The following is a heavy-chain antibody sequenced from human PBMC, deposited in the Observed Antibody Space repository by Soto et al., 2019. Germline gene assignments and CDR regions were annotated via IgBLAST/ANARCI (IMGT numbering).Heavy chain of an antibody. CDR3: ARGAMDFNAFDI. J-gene: IGHJ3*02. D-gene: IGHD5-18*01. CDR1: GGSFSGYY. CDR2: INHSGST. Sequence: SETLSLTCAVYGGSFSGYYWSWIRQPPGKGLEWIGEINHSGSTNYNPSLKSRVTISVDTSKNQFSLKLSSVTAADTAVYYCARGAMDFNAFDIWGQGTMVTVSS. V-gene: IGHV4-34*01.